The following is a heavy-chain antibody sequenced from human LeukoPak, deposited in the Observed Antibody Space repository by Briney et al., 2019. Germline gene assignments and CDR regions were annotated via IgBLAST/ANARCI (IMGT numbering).Heavy chain of an antibody. CDR3: AQLGLSTTTPFDY. CDR2: IRYDGSNK. J-gene: IGHJ4*02. Sequence: PGGSLRLSCVASGFIFSAFGMHWVRQAPGKGLEGLAFIRYDGSNKYYADSVKGRFTISRDNSKNTLYLQMSSLRPEDTAVYYCAQLGLSTTTPFDYWGQGTLVTVSS. D-gene: IGHD4-11*01. V-gene: IGHV3-30*02. CDR1: GFIFSAFG.